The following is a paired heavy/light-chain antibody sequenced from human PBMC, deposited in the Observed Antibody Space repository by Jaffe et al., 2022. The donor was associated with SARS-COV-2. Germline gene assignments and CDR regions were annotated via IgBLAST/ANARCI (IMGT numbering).Heavy chain of an antibody. CDR1: GYSFATFW. D-gene: IGHD1-26*01. V-gene: IGHV5-51*01. J-gene: IGHJ4*02. Sequence: EVQLVQSGAEVKKPGESLRISCKGSGYSFATFWIGWVRQMPGKGLEWMGIMFPGDSGPIYSPSFQGQVSISADKSISTAYLQWSSLKASDTAMYYCARHWQVGGTRVIDYWGQGTLVTVSS. CDR2: MFPGDSGP. CDR3: ARHWQVGGTRVIDY.
Light chain of an antibody. J-gene: IGKJ2*01. Sequence: DIQMTQSPSSLSASVGDRVTITCRASQSISSYLNWYQQKPGKAPKLLIYDASSLQSGVPSRFSGSGYGTDFTLTISSLQPEDFATYYCQQSYRTPVHFGQGTKLEI. CDR1: QSISSY. V-gene: IGKV1-39*01. CDR3: QQSYRTPVH. CDR2: DAS.